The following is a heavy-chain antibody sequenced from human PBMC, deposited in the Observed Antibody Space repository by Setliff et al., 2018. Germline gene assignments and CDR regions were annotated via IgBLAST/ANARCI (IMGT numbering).Heavy chain of an antibody. Sequence: SETLSLTCAVYGGSFSGYYWSWIRQPPGKGLEWIGEINHRGSTNYNPSLKSRVTISIDTSRDQFSLKLISMIAADTAVYYCARGRNIAARLLDSWGQGTLVTVPQ. CDR1: GGSFSGYY. V-gene: IGHV4-34*01. D-gene: IGHD6-6*01. CDR2: INHRGST. CDR3: ARGRNIAARLLDS. J-gene: IGHJ4*02.